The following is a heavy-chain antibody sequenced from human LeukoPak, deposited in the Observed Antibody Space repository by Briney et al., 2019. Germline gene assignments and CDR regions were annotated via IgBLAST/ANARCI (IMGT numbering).Heavy chain of an antibody. CDR1: GLTFSTSG. CDR2: ISSSATTI. V-gene: IGHV3-48*01. J-gene: IGHJ4*02. Sequence: GGSLRLSCTASGLTFSTSGFNWVRQAPGKGLEWVSYISSSATTIYYADSVKGRFTISRDNAKNSLYLQMNSLRAEDTAVYYCARDFLEDSYWGQGTLVTVSS. D-gene: IGHD3-3*01. CDR3: ARDFLEDSY.